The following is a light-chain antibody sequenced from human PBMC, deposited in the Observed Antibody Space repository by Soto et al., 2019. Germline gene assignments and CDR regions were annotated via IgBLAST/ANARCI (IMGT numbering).Light chain of an antibody. Sequence: EIVLTQSPGTLSLSPGERATLSCRASQSIRSDLAWYQQKPGQAPRLLIYGASSRATGIPDRFSGSGSGTDFTLTISRLEPEDFAVYYCQQYGSSPPFTFGPGTKVDIK. V-gene: IGKV3-20*01. CDR1: QSIRSD. CDR2: GAS. CDR3: QQYGSSPPFT. J-gene: IGKJ3*01.